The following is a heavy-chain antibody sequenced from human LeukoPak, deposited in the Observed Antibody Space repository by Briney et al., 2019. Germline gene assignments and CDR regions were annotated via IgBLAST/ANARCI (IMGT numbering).Heavy chain of an antibody. Sequence: PGGSLRLSCEASGFTFTTYSMTWVRQAPGKGLEWVSIISSGSSAIFSADALKGRFTISRDNSKNTLYLQMNSLRAEDTAVYYCARVAYYYDSSGYWAPFDPWGQGTLVTVSS. V-gene: IGHV3-21*01. CDR2: ISSGSSAI. CDR3: ARVAYYYDSSGYWAPFDP. J-gene: IGHJ5*02. D-gene: IGHD3-22*01. CDR1: GFTFTTYS.